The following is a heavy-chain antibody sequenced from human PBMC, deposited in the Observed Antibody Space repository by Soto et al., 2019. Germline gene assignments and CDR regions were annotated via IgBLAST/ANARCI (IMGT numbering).Heavy chain of an antibody. V-gene: IGHV4-34*01. D-gene: IGHD3-3*01. J-gene: IGHJ4*02. CDR1: GGSFSGYY. CDR3: ASRPVPPLLEQPYYFDY. CDR2: INHSGST. Sequence: SETLSLTCAVYGGSFSGYYWSWIRQPPGKGLERIGEINHSGSTNYNPSLKSRVTISVDTSKNQFSLKLSSVTAADTAVYYCASRPVPPLLEQPYYFDYWGQGTLVTVSS.